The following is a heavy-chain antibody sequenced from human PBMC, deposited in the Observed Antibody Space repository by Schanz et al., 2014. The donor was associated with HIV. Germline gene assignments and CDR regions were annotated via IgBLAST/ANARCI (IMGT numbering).Heavy chain of an antibody. CDR1: GFSFDSFG. D-gene: IGHD3-22*01. V-gene: IGHV3-30*18. CDR2: ISFDGSHK. CDR3: AKDRNHYDSRYRGKGNYYYYYGMDV. Sequence: QVQLVESGGGLVQPGGSLRLSCAASGFSFDSFGMHWVRQTPGKGLEWVAAISFDGSHKYSADSVKGRFTISRDNSKNTLYLQMKSLRPEDTAVYYCAKDRNHYDSRYRGKGNYYYYYGMDVWGQGTTVTVSS. J-gene: IGHJ6*02.